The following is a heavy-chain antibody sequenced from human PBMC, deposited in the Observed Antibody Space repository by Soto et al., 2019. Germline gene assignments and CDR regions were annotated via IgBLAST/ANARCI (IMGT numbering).Heavy chain of an antibody. J-gene: IGHJ4*02. CDR2: ISAYNGNT. CDR1: GYTITSYG. V-gene: IGHV1-18*01. Sequence: VPAEASCKAPGYTITSYGSSWVRQAPGQGLEWMGWISAYNGNTNYAQKLQGRVTMTTDTSTSTAYMELRSLRSDDTAVYYCARDQGVGATDSDYWGQGTLVTVSS. CDR3: ARDQGVGATDSDY. D-gene: IGHD1-26*01.